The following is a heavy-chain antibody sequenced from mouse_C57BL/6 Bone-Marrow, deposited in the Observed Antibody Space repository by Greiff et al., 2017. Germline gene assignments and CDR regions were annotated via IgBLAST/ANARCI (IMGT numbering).Heavy chain of an antibody. J-gene: IGHJ3*01. CDR3: ARDGAGFFAY. V-gene: IGHV5-4*01. D-gene: IGHD1-1*02. CDR1: GFTFSSYA. Sequence: EVHLVESGGGLVKPGGSLKLSCAASGFTFSSYAMSWVRQTPDKRLEWVATISDGGSYTYYPDNVKGRFTISRDNAKNNLYLQMSHLKSDDTAMYYCARDGAGFFAYWGQGTLVTVSA. CDR2: ISDGGSYT.